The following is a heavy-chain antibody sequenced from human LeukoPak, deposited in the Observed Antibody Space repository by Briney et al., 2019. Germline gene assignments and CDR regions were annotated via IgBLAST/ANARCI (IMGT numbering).Heavy chain of an antibody. V-gene: IGHV1-69*04. CDR1: GGTFSSYA. Sequence: ASVKVSCKASGGTFSSYAISWVRQAPGQGLEWMGRIIPILGIANYAQKFQGRVTITADKSTSTAYMELSSLRSEDTAVYYCAKTAPAAMAYYYYYMDVWGKGTTVTVSS. D-gene: IGHD2-2*01. J-gene: IGHJ6*03. CDR2: IIPILGIA. CDR3: AKTAPAAMAYYYYYMDV.